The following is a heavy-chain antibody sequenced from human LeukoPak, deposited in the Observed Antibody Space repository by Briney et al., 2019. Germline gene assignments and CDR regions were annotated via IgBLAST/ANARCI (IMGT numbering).Heavy chain of an antibody. CDR1: GDTFSTYA. V-gene: IGHV1-69*13. D-gene: IGHD3-22*01. CDR3: ARTRWYYHDSNGYMTYFDY. CDR2: IIPVYGTP. Sequence: SVKVSCKASGDTFSTYAISWVRQAPGQGLERMGGIIPVYGTPNYAQKFQGRVTIIADQSTSTAYMELSSLRFEDTAVYYCARTRWYYHDSNGYMTYFDYWGQGTLVTVSS. J-gene: IGHJ4*02.